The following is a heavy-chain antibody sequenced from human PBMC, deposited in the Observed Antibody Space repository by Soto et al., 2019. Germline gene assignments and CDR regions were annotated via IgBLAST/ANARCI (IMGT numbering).Heavy chain of an antibody. Sequence: ASVKVSCKGSGYSFRSYDITWVRQAPGEGLEWMGSVHPETVSTGYAQRVQGRVSMTSDTSRNTTYMELSDLRVEETPFHYCARARVPANRLDPWGPGTLLTVSS. J-gene: IGHJ5*02. CDR3: ARARVPANRLDP. CDR2: VHPETVST. V-gene: IGHV1-8*02. CDR1: GYSFRSYD.